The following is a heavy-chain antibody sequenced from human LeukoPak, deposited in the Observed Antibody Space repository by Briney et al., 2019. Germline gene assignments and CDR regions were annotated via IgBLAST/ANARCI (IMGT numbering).Heavy chain of an antibody. D-gene: IGHD3-22*01. V-gene: IGHV3-9*01. CDR2: ISWNSGSI. Sequence: GGSLRLSCAASGFTFDDYAMHWVRQAPGKGLEWVSGISWNSGSIGYADSVKGRFTISRDHAKNSLYLQMNSLRAEDTALYYCAKGNYYDSSGYYGSRSPYGMDVWGQGTTVTVSS. J-gene: IGHJ6*02. CDR3: AKGNYYDSSGYYGSRSPYGMDV. CDR1: GFTFDDYA.